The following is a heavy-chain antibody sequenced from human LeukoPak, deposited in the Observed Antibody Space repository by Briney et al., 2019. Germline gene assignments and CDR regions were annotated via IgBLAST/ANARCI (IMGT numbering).Heavy chain of an antibody. V-gene: IGHV3-23*01. D-gene: IGHD6-13*01. CDR2: ISGSGGST. Sequence: GGSLRLSCAASGFTFSSYAMSWVRQAPGKGLEWVSAISGSGGSTYYADSVKGRFTISRDNSKNTLYLQMNSLRAEDTAVYYCARHLSSGIAAAGTRRRYFDYWGQGTLVTVSS. CDR3: ARHLSSGIAAAGTRRRYFDY. J-gene: IGHJ4*02. CDR1: GFTFSSYA.